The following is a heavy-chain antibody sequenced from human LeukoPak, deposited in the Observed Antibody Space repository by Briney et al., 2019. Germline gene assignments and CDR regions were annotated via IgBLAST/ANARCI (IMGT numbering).Heavy chain of an antibody. CDR3: ARDDIVLMVYALDY. CDR2: ISSSSSTI. J-gene: IGHJ4*02. Sequence: GGSLRLSCAASGFTFSSYNMNWVRQAPGKGLEWVSYISSSSSTIYYADSVKGRFTISRDNAKNSLYLQMNSLRAEDTAVYYCARDDIVLMVYALDYWGQGTLVTVSS. D-gene: IGHD2-8*01. CDR1: GFTFSSYN. V-gene: IGHV3-48*01.